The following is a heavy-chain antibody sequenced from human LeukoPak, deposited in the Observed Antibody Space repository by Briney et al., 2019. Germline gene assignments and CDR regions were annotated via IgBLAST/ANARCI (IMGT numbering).Heavy chain of an antibody. D-gene: IGHD3-22*01. CDR1: GFTFNTYA. J-gene: IGHJ4*02. CDR2: ISGSGDTT. CDR3: ARVASSEGDPADY. V-gene: IGHV3-23*01. Sequence: GGSLRLSCAASGFTFNTYAMAWVRQAPGKGLEWVSDISGSGDTTYYADSVKGRFTISRDNAKNSLYLQMNSLRAEDTAVYYCARVASSEGDPADYWGQGTLVTVSS.